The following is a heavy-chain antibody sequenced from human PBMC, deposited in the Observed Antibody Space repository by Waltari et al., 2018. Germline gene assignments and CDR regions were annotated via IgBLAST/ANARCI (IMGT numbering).Heavy chain of an antibody. Sequence: EVQVVESGGGLVQRGDPLRLSCALSGFTFSGGWRRWVRQAPGKGVEWVDKINGDGNEKNDGDSVRGQFTISRDNAKNSLYLQMKSLRVEDAAVDYCAGELSWSGRDYWGQETLVTVSA. J-gene: IGHJ4*02. CDR1: GFTFSGGW. D-gene: IGHD3-3*01. V-gene: IGHV3-7*01. CDR2: INGDGNEK. CDR3: AGELSWSGRDY.